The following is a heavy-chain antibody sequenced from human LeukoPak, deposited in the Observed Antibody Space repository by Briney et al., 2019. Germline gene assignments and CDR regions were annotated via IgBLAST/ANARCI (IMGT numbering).Heavy chain of an antibody. CDR1: GFTFRSYA. CDR3: AKDLMKEKRYFDL. V-gene: IGHV3-23*01. Sequence: GGSLRLSCGASGFTFRSYAMSWVRQAPGKGLEWVSAISGSGGSTYYADSVKGRFTISGDNSKNTLYLQMNSLRAEDTAVYYCAKDLMKEKRYFDLWGRGTLVTVSS. CDR2: ISGSGGST. D-gene: IGHD3-9*01. J-gene: IGHJ2*01.